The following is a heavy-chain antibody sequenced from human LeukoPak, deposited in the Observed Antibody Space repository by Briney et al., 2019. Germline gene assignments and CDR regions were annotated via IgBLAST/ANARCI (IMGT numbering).Heavy chain of an antibody. CDR2: IYYSGST. D-gene: IGHD4-17*01. V-gene: IGHV4-31*03. CDR1: GGSISSGGYY. Sequence: PSETLSLTCTVSGGSISSGGYYWSWIRQHPGKGLEWIGYIYYSGSTYYNPSLKSRVTISVDTSKNQFSLKLSSVTAADTAVYYCARVFSWGDYGDFPLDYWGQGTLVTVSS. CDR3: ARVFSWGDYGDFPLDY. J-gene: IGHJ4*02.